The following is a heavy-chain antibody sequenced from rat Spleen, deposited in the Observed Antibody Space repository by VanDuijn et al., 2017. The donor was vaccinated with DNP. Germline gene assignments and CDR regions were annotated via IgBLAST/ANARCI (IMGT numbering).Heavy chain of an antibody. D-gene: IGHD1-11*01. CDR3: TTEDTTQAMDA. J-gene: IGHJ4*01. Sequence: EVQLVESGGGLVQPGRSMKLSCAASGFTFSNYDMAWVRQAPKKGLEWVATISYDGSSTYYRDSVKGRFTISRDNAKSTLYLQMDSLRSEDTATYYCTTEDTTQAMDAWGQGTSVTVSS. V-gene: IGHV5-7*01. CDR1: GFTFSNYD. CDR2: ISYDGSST.